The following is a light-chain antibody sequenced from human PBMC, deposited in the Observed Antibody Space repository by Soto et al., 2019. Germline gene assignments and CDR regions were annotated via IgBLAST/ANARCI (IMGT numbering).Light chain of an antibody. CDR2: VAF. Sequence: IVVTQSPGSLSLSPGERATLSGRARRRVISRYLSWYQQKPGQAPRLLIYVAFSRATGIPDRFSGSGSGTDFTLTISRLEPEDFAVYYCQQYGYSPYTFGQGTKLEIK. J-gene: IGKJ2*01. CDR3: QQYGYSPYT. CDR1: RRVISRY. V-gene: IGKV3-20*01.